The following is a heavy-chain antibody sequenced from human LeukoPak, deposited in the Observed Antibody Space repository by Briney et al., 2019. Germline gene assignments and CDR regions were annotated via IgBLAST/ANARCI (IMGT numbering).Heavy chain of an antibody. J-gene: IGHJ6*02. D-gene: IGHD6-13*01. CDR3: AREMRIAAAGYGMDV. CDR1: GLTVSSNY. V-gene: IGHV3-66*01. CDR2: IYSGGST. Sequence: AGESLRLSCVVSGLTVSSNYMSWVRQAPGKGLEWVSVIYSGGSTYYADSVKGRFTISRGNSKNTLYLQMNSLRAEDTAVYYCAREMRIAAAGYGMDVWGQGTTVTVSS.